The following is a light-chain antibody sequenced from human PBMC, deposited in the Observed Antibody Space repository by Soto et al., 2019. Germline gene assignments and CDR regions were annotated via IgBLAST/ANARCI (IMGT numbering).Light chain of an antibody. CDR2: ASS. J-gene: IGKJ2*01. CDR3: QQSYSTPYT. CDR1: QSISSF. V-gene: IGKV1-39*01. Sequence: DIQMTQSPSSLSVSEGDRVTITCRASQSISSFLHWYQQKPGKAPQLLISASSILQSGVPSRFSGSGSGTDFTLTISSLQPEDFATYYCQQSYSTPYTFGQGTKLEIK.